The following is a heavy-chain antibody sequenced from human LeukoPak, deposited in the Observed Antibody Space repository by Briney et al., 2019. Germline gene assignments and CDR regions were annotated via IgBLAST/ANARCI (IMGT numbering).Heavy chain of an antibody. Sequence: GGSLRLSCAASGFTFSESWVSWVRQVPGQGLEWVAHINHEGGGIQYVDSVKGRFTISRDNAKGSVHLQMNSLRAEDTAIYHCATYINWVAGDVWGQGTTVIVSS. J-gene: IGHJ6*02. CDR1: GFTFSESW. CDR2: INHEGGGI. D-gene: IGHD1-1*01. V-gene: IGHV3-7*01. CDR3: ATYINWVAGDV.